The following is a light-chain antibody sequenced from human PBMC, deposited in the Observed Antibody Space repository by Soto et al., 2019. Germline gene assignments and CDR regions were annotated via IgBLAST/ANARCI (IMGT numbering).Light chain of an antibody. J-gene: IGKJ2*01. Sequence: EIVLTQSPATLSLSPGERATLSCRASQSVSSYLAWYQQKPGQAPRLLIYDASNRATGIPARFSGSGSGTDFTLTISSLEPEDFAVYYCQQRSNWPPMYTFDQGTKLEIK. CDR3: QQRSNWPPMYT. V-gene: IGKV3-11*01. CDR2: DAS. CDR1: QSVSSY.